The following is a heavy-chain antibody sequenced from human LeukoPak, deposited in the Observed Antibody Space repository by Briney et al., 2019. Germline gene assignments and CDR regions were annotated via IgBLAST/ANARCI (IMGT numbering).Heavy chain of an antibody. V-gene: IGHV1-69*05. CDR3: ASMYNWNYYYYMDV. CDR2: IIPIFGTA. D-gene: IGHD1-20*01. CDR1: GGTFSSYA. J-gene: IGHJ6*03. Sequence: SVKVSCKASGGTFSSYAIIWVRQAPGQGLEWMGGIIPIFGTANYAQKFQGRATITTDESTSTAYMELSSLRSEDTAVYYCASMYNWNYYYYMDVWGKGTTVTVSS.